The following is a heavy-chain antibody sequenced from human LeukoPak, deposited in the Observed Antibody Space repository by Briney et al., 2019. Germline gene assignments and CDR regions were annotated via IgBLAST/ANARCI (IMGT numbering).Heavy chain of an antibody. CDR2: NSGSGGST. CDR3: ARDVGYCTNGVCYIVYYGMDV. CDR1: GFTFSSHA. V-gene: IGHV3-23*01. J-gene: IGHJ6*02. D-gene: IGHD2-8*01. Sequence: GGSLRLSCAASGFTFSSHAMSWVRQAPGKGLEWVSANSGSGGSTYYVDSVRGRFTISRDNSKNTLYLQMNSLRAEDTAVYYCARDVGYCTNGVCYIVYYGMDVWGQGTTVTVSS.